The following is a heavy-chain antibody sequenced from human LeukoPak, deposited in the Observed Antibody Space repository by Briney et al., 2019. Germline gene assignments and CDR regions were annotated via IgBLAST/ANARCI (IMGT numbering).Heavy chain of an antibody. CDR2: IYYSGST. V-gene: IGHV4-39*07. CDR1: GGSISSSSYY. J-gene: IGHJ3*02. CDR3: ARGFIAAAGTGAFDI. D-gene: IGHD6-13*01. Sequence: SETLSLTCTVSGGSISSSSYYWGWIRQPPGKGLEWIGSIYYSGSTYYNPSLKSRVTISVDTSKNQFSLKLSSVTAADTAVYYCARGFIAAAGTGAFDIWGQGTMVTVSS.